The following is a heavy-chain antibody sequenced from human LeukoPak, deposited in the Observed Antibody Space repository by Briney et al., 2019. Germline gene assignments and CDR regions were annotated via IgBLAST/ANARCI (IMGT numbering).Heavy chain of an antibody. Sequence: SVKVSCKASGGTFSSYTINWVRQAPGQGLEWMGRIIPILGIANYAQKFQGRVTITADKSTSTAYMELGSLRSEDTAVYYCALEGMATLDAFDIWGQGTMVTVSS. V-gene: IGHV1-69*02. CDR3: ALEGMATLDAFDI. CDR2: IIPILGIA. D-gene: IGHD5-24*01. CDR1: GGTFSSYT. J-gene: IGHJ3*02.